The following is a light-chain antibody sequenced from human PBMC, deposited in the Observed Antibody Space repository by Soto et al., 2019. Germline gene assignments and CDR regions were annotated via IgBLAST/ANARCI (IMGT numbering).Light chain of an antibody. CDR3: QQRYTWLT. J-gene: IGKJ4*01. CDR1: QSVTKY. CDR2: DSS. V-gene: IGKV3-11*01. Sequence: EIVLTQSPATLSLSPGERATLSCRASQSVTKYLAWYQQKPGQAPRLLIYDSSNRATGIPARFSGSGSGTDFTLTISSLESADYGIYYCQQRYTWLTFGGGTKVDIK.